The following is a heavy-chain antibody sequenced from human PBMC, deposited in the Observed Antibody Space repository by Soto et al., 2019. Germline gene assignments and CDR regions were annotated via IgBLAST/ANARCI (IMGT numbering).Heavy chain of an antibody. CDR1: GFTFSSYA. D-gene: IGHD3-9*01. V-gene: IGHV3-23*01. J-gene: IGHJ4*02. CDR2: ISGSGGST. CDR3: AKVHFDWLLAPYYFDY. Sequence: GGSLRLSCAASGFTFSSYAMSWVRQAPGKGLEWVSAISGSGGSTYYADSVKGRFTISRDNSKNTLYLQMNSLRAEDTAVYYCAKVHFDWLLAPYYFDYWGQGTLVTSPQ.